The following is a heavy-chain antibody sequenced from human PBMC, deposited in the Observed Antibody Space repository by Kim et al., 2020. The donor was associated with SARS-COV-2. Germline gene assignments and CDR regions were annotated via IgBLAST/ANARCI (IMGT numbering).Heavy chain of an antibody. J-gene: IGHJ4*02. CDR2: IWFDGTKK. CDR3: ASAFGEFYPFDF. CDR1: GLTFSSHG. D-gene: IGHD3-10*01. V-gene: IGHV3-33*01. Sequence: GGSLRLSCATSGLTFSSHGMHWVRQAPGKGLEWVAGIWFDGTKKYYVDSVKGRFTISRDNSRNTLYLHMDSLRAGDTALYFCASAFGEFYPFDFWGRGTLVTVSS.